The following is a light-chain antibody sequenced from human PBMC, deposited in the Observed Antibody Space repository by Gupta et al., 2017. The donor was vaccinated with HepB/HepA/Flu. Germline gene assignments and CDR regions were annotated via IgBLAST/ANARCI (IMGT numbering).Light chain of an antibody. CDR3: LQGTYWPRT. CDR1: QSLVNTDGNTY. Sequence: DVVLTQSPLSLPVTLGQPASISCRSSQSLVNTDGNTYLSWFQQRPGHSPRRLIYKVSNRDSGVPDRFSGSGSATDFTLKISSVEAEDLGVYYCLQGTYWPRTFGQETMVDIK. V-gene: IGKV2-30*01. CDR2: KVS. J-gene: IGKJ1*01.